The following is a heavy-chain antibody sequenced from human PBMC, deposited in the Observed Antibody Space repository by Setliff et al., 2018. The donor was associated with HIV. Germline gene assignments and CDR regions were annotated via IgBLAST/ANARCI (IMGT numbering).Heavy chain of an antibody. D-gene: IGHD3-3*01. V-gene: IGHV3-30-3*01. Sequence: QPGGSLRLSCAASGFIFSDYAIHWVRQAPGKGLEWVAVIGYDGSKEYYADSVKGRFTISRDNAKKSLYLQMNSLRADDTAVYYCARAFSGYYFDYWGQGTLVTVSS. CDR3: ARAFSGYYFDY. CDR1: GFIFSDYA. J-gene: IGHJ4*02. CDR2: IGYDGSKE.